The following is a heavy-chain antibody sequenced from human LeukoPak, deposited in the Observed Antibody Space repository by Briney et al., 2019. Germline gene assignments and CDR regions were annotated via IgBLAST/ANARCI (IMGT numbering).Heavy chain of an antibody. Sequence: SQTLSLTCTVSGGSINSGDYYWSWIRQPPGKGLEWIGYIYHTGSTDYNPSLKSRVTISLDRSKNQFSLQLNSVTPEDTAVYYCAREGSSSWYFDPTNPDYFDYWGQGTLVTVSS. J-gene: IGHJ4*02. CDR3: AREGSSSWYFDPTNPDYFDY. CDR2: IYHTGST. CDR1: GGSINSGDYY. D-gene: IGHD6-13*01. V-gene: IGHV4-30-2*01.